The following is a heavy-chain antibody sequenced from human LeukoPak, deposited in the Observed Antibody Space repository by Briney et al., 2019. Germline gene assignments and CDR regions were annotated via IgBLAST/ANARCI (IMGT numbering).Heavy chain of an antibody. CDR2: ISSSSSYI. J-gene: IGHJ3*02. V-gene: IGHV3-21*01. Sequence: GGSLRLSCAASGFSFSRYSMNWVRQAAGKGLEWVSSISSSSSYIYYADAVKGRFTISRDNVKKSLYLQMNSLRAEDTAVYYCATSKGGSTVRPDAFDIWGQGTMVTVSS. D-gene: IGHD1-26*01. CDR1: GFSFSRYS. CDR3: ATSKGGSTVRPDAFDI.